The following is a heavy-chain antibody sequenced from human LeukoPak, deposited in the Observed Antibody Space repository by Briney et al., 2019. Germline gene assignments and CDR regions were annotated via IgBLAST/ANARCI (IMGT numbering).Heavy chain of an antibody. D-gene: IGHD1-26*01. V-gene: IGHV3-23*01. Sequence: GGSLRLSCAASGFTFSSYAMSWVRQAPGKGLEWVSAIGSSGRDTYYADSVKGRFTISRDNSKNTLYLQVNGLRAEDTAVYYCAKVITSGTYYYFDYWGQGTLVTVSS. CDR3: AKVITSGTYYYFDY. CDR2: IGSSGRDT. CDR1: GFTFSSYA. J-gene: IGHJ4*02.